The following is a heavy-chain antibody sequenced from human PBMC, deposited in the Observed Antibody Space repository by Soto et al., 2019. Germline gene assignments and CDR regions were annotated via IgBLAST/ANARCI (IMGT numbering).Heavy chain of an antibody. Sequence: EVQLLESGGGLVQPGGSLRLSCAASGFTFSSYAMIWVRQAPGKGLEWISDISGSGGNTHYADSVKGRFTISRDNSNNMMYLQMTSLRAEDTAIYYCAKWAVVAVRGWFDPWGQGTLVTVSS. CDR3: AKWAVVAVRGWFDP. D-gene: IGHD2-15*01. V-gene: IGHV3-23*01. CDR1: GFTFSSYA. CDR2: ISGSGGNT. J-gene: IGHJ5*02.